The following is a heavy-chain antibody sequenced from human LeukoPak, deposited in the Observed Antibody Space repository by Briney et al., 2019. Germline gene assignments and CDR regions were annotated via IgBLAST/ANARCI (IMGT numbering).Heavy chain of an antibody. Sequence: SETLSLTCAVSGGSISSSNYYWGWIRQPPGKGLEWIGNIYYSGSTYYNPSLKSRVTISVDTSKNQFSLKLSSVTAADTAVYYCARGQPYYYDSSGYYSDAFDIWGQGTMVTVSS. CDR2: IYYSGST. D-gene: IGHD3-22*01. J-gene: IGHJ3*02. V-gene: IGHV4-39*07. CDR1: GGSISSSNYY. CDR3: ARGQPYYYDSSGYYSDAFDI.